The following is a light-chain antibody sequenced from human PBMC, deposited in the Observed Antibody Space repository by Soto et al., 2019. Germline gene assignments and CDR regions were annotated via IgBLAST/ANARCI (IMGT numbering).Light chain of an antibody. CDR3: QLYGGSDLFT. Sequence: EIVLTQSPATLSLSPGERATLSCRASQSVSSYLAWYQQKPGQAPRLLIYDASNRATGIPARFSGSGSGTDFTLTISSLEPEDFATYYCQLYGGSDLFTFGPGTKLEL. CDR1: QSVSSY. V-gene: IGKV3-11*01. CDR2: DAS. J-gene: IGKJ2*01.